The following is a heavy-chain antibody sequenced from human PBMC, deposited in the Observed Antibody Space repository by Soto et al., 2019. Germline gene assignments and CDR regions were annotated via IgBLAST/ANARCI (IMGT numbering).Heavy chain of an antibody. CDR1: GFSLSTSGMR. J-gene: IGHJ4*02. V-gene: IGHV2-70*04. CDR2: IDWDEDR. Sequence: SGPTLVNPTEPLTLTCTFSGFSLSTSGMRVSWIRQAPGKALEWLARIDWDEDRFYSTSLKTRLTISKDTSKNQVVLTMTKMVPVDTATYYCARMRSDYDSSGLDYWGQGILVTVSS. CDR3: ARMRSDYDSSGLDY. D-gene: IGHD3-22*01.